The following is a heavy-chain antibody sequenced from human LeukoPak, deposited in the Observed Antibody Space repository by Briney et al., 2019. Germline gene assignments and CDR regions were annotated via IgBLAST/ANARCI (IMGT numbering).Heavy chain of an antibody. J-gene: IGHJ4*02. CDR2: IIPILGIA. D-gene: IGHD3-22*01. CDR1: GGTFSSYT. CDR3: ASYDSSGYYNSLFFDY. Sequence: SVKVSCKASGGTFSSYTISWVRQAPGQGLEWMGRIIPILGIANYAQKFQGRVTITADKSTSTAYMELSSLRSEDTAVYYCASYDSSGYYNSLFFDYWGQGTLVTISS. V-gene: IGHV1-69*02.